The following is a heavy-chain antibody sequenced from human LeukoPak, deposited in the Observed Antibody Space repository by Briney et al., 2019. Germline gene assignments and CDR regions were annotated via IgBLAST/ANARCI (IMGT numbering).Heavy chain of an antibody. CDR3: ARERNFYYFDY. V-gene: IGHV3-21*01. J-gene: IGHJ4*02. CDR1: GFSFNDYT. CDR2: ITGDCNYI. Sequence: GGSLRLSCAASGFSFNDYTMTWVRQAPGKGLEWVSSITGDCNYIFYADSVKGRFTISRDNAQNSLFLELNSLRGEDTAVYYCARERNFYYFDYWGQGALVTVSS. D-gene: IGHD3-3*01.